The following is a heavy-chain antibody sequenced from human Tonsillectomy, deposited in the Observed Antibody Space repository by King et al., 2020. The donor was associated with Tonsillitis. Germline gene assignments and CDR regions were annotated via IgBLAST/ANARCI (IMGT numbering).Heavy chain of an antibody. CDR3: ARGYYYGSGSYSPPCF. J-gene: IGHJ4*02. CDR1: GYTFTGYY. Sequence: VQLVQSGAEVKKLGASVKVSCKASGYTFTGYYMHWVRQAPGQGLEWMGWINPNNGGTNYAQKFQGRVTMTRDTSISTAYMELSRLRSDDTAVYYCARGYYYGSGSYSPPCFWGQGTLVTVSS. V-gene: IGHV1-2*02. CDR2: INPNNGGT. D-gene: IGHD3-10*01.